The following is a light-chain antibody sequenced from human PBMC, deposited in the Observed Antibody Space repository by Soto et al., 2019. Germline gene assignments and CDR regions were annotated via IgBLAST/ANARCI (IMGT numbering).Light chain of an antibody. CDR1: SSDIGGYNY. CDR3: SSYAGSNNYV. V-gene: IGLV2-8*01. CDR2: EVS. J-gene: IGLJ1*01. Sequence: QSVLTQPPSASGSPGQSVTISCTGTSSDIGGYNYVSWYQQRPGKAPKLMIYEVSKRPSGVPDRFSGSKSGNTASLTVSGLQAEDEADYYCSSYAGSNNYVFGSGNKVTVL.